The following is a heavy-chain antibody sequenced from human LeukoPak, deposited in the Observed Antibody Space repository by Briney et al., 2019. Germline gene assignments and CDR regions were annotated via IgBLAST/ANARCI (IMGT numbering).Heavy chain of an antibody. CDR1: GGSISNYY. J-gene: IGHJ4*02. CDR3: ARRAYGSGSFNRYYFDY. V-gene: IGHV4-59*08. Sequence: SETLSLTCTVSGGSISNYYWSWIRQPPGKGLEWIGYIYYSGSTNYNPSLKSRVTISVDTSKKQFSLKLNSVTAADTAVYYCARRAYGSGSFNRYYFDYWGQGTLVAVSS. CDR2: IYYSGST. D-gene: IGHD3-10*01.